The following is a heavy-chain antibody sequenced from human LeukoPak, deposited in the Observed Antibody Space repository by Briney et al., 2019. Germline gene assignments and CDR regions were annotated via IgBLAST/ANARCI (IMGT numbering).Heavy chain of an antibody. Sequence: ASVKVSCKASGYTFTSYGITWVRQAPGQGLEWMGWISGYNGNTNYAQKFQGRVTMTTDTSTSTVYMELRSLRTDDTAVYYCARDDNYGSGQPDDWGQGTLVTVSS. D-gene: IGHD3-10*01. CDR2: ISGYNGNT. J-gene: IGHJ4*02. CDR3: ARDDNYGSGQPDD. CDR1: GYTFTSYG. V-gene: IGHV1-18*01.